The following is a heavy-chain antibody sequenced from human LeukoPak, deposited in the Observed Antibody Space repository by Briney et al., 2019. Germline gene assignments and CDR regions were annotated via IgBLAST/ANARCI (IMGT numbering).Heavy chain of an antibody. CDR3: AKDQSRDYGSGSYFRGIFGY. V-gene: IGHV3-23*01. Sequence: QSGGSLRLSCAASGFTFSSYAMSWVRQAPGKGREWVSHISYSGGSTYYADSVKGRFTISRHNSKNTLYLQMNSLRAEDTAVYYCAKDQSRDYGSGSYFRGIFGYWGQGALVTVSS. CDR2: ISYSGGST. J-gene: IGHJ4*02. D-gene: IGHD3-10*01. CDR1: GFTFSSYA.